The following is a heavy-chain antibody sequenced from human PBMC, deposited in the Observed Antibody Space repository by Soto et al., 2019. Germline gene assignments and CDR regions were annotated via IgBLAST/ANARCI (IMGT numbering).Heavy chain of an antibody. D-gene: IGHD3-10*01. J-gene: IGHJ6*02. CDR3: ASGPTYYYGSGSYYNPHYYYYYGMDV. CDR2: INHSGST. Sequence: PSETLSLTCAVYGRSFSGYYWSWIRQPPGKGLEWIGEINHSGSTNYNPSLKSRVTISVDTSKNQFSLKLSSVTAADTAVYYCASGPTYYYGSGSYYNPHYYYYYGMDVWGQGTTVT. CDR1: GRSFSGYY. V-gene: IGHV4-34*01.